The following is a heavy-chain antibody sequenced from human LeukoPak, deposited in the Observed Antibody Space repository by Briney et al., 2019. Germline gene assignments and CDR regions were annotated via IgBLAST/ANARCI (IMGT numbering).Heavy chain of an antibody. CDR1: GFTFSSYA. CDR2: ITWDGGST. Sequence: HPGGSLRLSCAASGFTFSSYAMSWVRQAPGKGLEWVSLITWDGGSTYYADSVKGRFTISRDNSKNSLYLQMNSLRTEDTALYYCAKGKNTGSYLSHVDYWGQGTLVTVSS. CDR3: AKGKNTGSYLSHVDY. D-gene: IGHD3-10*01. J-gene: IGHJ4*02. V-gene: IGHV3-43*01.